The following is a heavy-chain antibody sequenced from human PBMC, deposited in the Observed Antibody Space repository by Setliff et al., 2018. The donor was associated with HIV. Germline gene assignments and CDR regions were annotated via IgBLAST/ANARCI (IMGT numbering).Heavy chain of an antibody. D-gene: IGHD6-19*01. J-gene: IGHJ6*03. Sequence: ASETLSLTCAVYGGSFSGYYWSWIRQPPGKGLEWIGEINHSGSTNYNPSLKSRVTISVDTSKNQFSLKLSSVTAADTAVYYCARGRAGTRYYYYYMDVWGKGTTVTVSS. CDR3: ARGRAGTRYYYYYMDV. V-gene: IGHV4-34*01. CDR1: GGSFSGYY. CDR2: INHSGST.